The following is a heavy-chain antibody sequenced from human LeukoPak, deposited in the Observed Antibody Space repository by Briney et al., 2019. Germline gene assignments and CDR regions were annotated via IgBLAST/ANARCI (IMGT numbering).Heavy chain of an antibody. Sequence: SVKVSCTTSGGSLSSHSINWVRQAPGQGFEWMGRIIPVIGIPKYAERFQDRVTITADRSTQTVYMELSSLRSDDTALYYCARGYVSTHYRDDKQGVFDDWGQGTLVTVSS. CDR1: GGSLSSHS. CDR2: IIPVIGIP. V-gene: IGHV1-69*02. D-gene: IGHD3-10*01. CDR3: ARGYVSTHYRDDKQGVFDD. J-gene: IGHJ4*02.